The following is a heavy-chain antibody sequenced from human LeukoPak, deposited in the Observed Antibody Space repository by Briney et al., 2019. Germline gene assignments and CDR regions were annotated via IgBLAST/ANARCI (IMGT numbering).Heavy chain of an antibody. Sequence: SETLSLTCTVSGGSISSGDYYWSWIRQPPGKGLEWIGYIYYSGSTNYNPSLKSRVTISVDTSKNQFSLKLSSVTAADTAVYYCARGLVDTAMVFDYWGQGTLVTVSS. D-gene: IGHD5-18*01. J-gene: IGHJ4*02. CDR3: ARGLVDTAMVFDY. V-gene: IGHV4-61*08. CDR2: IYYSGST. CDR1: GGSISSGDYY.